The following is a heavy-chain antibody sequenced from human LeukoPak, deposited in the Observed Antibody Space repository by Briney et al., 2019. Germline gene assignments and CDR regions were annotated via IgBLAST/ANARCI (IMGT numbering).Heavy chain of an antibody. V-gene: IGHV7-4-1*02. CDR2: IHPSTGNP. Sequence: ASVKVSCKASGYTFTSYAMNWVRQAPGQGLEWMGWIHPSTGNPTYAQAFTGRFVFPLDTSVSTTYLQISSLKTEDTAVYYCARAYQRLGQLSLPDYWGQGTLVTVSS. CDR1: GYTFTSYA. D-gene: IGHD3-16*02. CDR3: ARAYQRLGQLSLPDY. J-gene: IGHJ4*02.